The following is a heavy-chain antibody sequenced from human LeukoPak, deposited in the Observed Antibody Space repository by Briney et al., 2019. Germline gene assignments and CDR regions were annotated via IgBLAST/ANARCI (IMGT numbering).Heavy chain of an antibody. D-gene: IGHD3-10*02. CDR3: ARCSLAFFDY. CDR2: IYSGGST. CDR1: GFTVRSNY. J-gene: IGHJ4*02. Sequence: GGSLRLSCAASGFTVRSNYMSWVRQAPGKGLEWVSVIYSGGSTFYADSVKGRFTISRDNSKNTLYLQMNSLRAEDTAVYYCARCSLAFFDYWGQGTLVTVSS. V-gene: IGHV3-66*01.